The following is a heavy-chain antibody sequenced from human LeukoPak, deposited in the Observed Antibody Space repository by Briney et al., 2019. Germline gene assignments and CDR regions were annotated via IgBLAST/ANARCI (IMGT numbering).Heavy chain of an antibody. CDR2: INPNSGGT. CDR1: GYTFTGYY. D-gene: IGHD7-27*01. CDR3: ARSIWGSPSDY. Sequence: ASVKVSYKASGYTFTGYYMHWVRQAPGQGLEWMGRINPNSGGTNYAQKFQGRVTMTRDTSISTAYMELSRLRSDDTAVYYCARSIWGSPSDYWGQGTLVTVSS. J-gene: IGHJ4*02. V-gene: IGHV1-2*06.